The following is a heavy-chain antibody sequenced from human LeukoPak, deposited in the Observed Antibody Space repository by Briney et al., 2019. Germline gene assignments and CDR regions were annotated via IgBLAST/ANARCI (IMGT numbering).Heavy chain of an antibody. Sequence: GGSLRLSCAVSGLTLSNYGMSWVRQAPGKGLEWVAGISDSGGRTNYADSVQGRFTISRDNRKNTLYLQMNNLRAEDTAVYFCAKRGVVIRVILVGFHKEAYYFDSWGQGALVTVSS. V-gene: IGHV3-23*01. D-gene: IGHD3-22*01. CDR1: GLTLSNYG. CDR3: AKRGVVIRVILVGFHKEAYYFDS. J-gene: IGHJ4*02. CDR2: ISDSGGRT.